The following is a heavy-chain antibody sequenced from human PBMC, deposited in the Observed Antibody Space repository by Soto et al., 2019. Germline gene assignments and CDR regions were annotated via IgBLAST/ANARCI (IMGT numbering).Heavy chain of an antibody. D-gene: IGHD3-10*01. CDR2: INPSGGST. V-gene: IGHV1-46*01. CDR1: GYTFTSYY. Sequence: SVKVSFRASGYTFTSYYMHWVRQAPGQGLEWMGIINPSGGSTSYAQKFQGRVTMTRDTSTSTVYMELSSLRSEDTAVYYCARDLYGSGTEGGYFDYWGQGTLVTVSS. CDR3: ARDLYGSGTEGGYFDY. J-gene: IGHJ4*02.